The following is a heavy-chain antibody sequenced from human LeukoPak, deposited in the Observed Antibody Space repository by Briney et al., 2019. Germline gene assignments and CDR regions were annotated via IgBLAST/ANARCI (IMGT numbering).Heavy chain of an antibody. CDR3: ARRTGERGDHFDY. V-gene: IGHV1-2*02. D-gene: IGHD7-27*01. CDR1: RDTFTGYY. Sequence: GRSVKVSCEASRDTFTGYYMHWGPQAPRQGLEWMGWINPNSDGTNYAQKFQGRVTMTRDTSISTAYMQLSRLRSDDTAVYYGARRTGERGDHFDYRGQGTLVTVSS. J-gene: IGHJ4*02. CDR2: INPNSDGT.